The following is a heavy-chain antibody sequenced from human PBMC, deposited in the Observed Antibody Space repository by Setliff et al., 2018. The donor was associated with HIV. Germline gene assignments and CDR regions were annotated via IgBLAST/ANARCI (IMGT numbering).Heavy chain of an antibody. CDR1: GGSISSTTYY. Sequence: SETLSLTCTVSGGSISSTTYYWGWIRQPPGKGLEWIGSFHYSGSTSYNPSLKSRVAISVDTSKSQFSLRMTSVTAADTAVYYCARVNTMVRGLDYWGQGTLVTVSS. J-gene: IGHJ4*02. CDR3: ARVNTMVRGLDY. D-gene: IGHD3-10*01. CDR2: FHYSGST. V-gene: IGHV4-39*01.